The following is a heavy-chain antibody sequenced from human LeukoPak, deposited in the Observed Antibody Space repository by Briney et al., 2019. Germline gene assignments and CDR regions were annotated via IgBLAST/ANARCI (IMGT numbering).Heavy chain of an antibody. V-gene: IGHV4-34*01. J-gene: IGHJ5*02. CDR1: GGSFSGYY. Sequence: SETLSLTCAVYGGSFSGYYWNWIRQPPGKGLEWIGEINQSGSTNYNPSLKSRVTLSVDTSNNQFSLKLSSVTAADTAVYYCARRPGYCPNGVCYKRNWFDPWGQGTLVTVSS. CDR3: ARRPGYCPNGVCYKRNWFDP. D-gene: IGHD2-8*01. CDR2: INQSGST.